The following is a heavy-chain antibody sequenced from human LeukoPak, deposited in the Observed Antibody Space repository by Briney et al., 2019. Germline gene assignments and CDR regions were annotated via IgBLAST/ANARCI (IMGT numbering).Heavy chain of an antibody. V-gene: IGHV3-11*01. CDR1: GFTFSDHY. CDR2: ISESGTTI. CDR3: ARDRQPSSYIGMDV. J-gene: IGHJ6*02. Sequence: PGGSLRLSCAASGFTFSDHYMSWVRQAPGKGLEWISYISESGTTIFYADSVKGRFTFSRDNGKNSLSLQMNSLTAEDTAIYYCARDRQPSSYIGMDVWGQGTTVTVSS. D-gene: IGHD2/OR15-2a*01.